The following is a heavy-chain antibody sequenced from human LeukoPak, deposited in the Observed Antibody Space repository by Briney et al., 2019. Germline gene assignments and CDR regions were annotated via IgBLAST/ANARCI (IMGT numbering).Heavy chain of an antibody. J-gene: IGHJ4*02. V-gene: IGHV3-33*01. CDR1: GISFSSHG. D-gene: IGHD3-22*01. CDR2: IWYDGSNI. Sequence: GTSLRLSCAASGISFSSHGMHWVRQAPGKGLEWVAVIWYDGSNIYYADSVKGRFTISRDNSKNTLYLQMNRLRAEDTALYYFARARNDYDSNGFSFLDYWGQGTLVTVSS. CDR3: ARARNDYDSNGFSFLDY.